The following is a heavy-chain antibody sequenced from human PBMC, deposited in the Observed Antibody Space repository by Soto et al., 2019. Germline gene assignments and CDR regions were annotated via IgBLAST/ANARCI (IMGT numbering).Heavy chain of an antibody. Sequence: PSETLSLTCTVSGGSLSSSSYYWGWIRQPPGKGLEWVGNIYYSGSTYYNPSLKSRVTISVDTSKNQFSLKLSSVTAADTAVYYCALYYYDSSGFDAFDIWGQGTMVTVSS. D-gene: IGHD3-22*01. V-gene: IGHV4-39*07. CDR1: GGSLSSSSYY. CDR2: IYYSGST. CDR3: ALYYYDSSGFDAFDI. J-gene: IGHJ3*02.